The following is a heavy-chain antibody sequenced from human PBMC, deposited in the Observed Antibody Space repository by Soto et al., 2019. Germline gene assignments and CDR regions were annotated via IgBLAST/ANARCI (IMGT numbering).Heavy chain of an antibody. CDR1: GYTFTGYC. V-gene: IGHV1-2*04. CDR2: INPNSGGT. J-gene: IGHJ4*02. Sequence: ASVKVSCKASGYTFTGYCRHWVRQAPGQGLEWMGWINPNSGGTNYAQKFQGWVTMTRDTSISTAYMELSRLRSDDPAVYYCAIDPAHYYDSSGYYFDYWGQGTLVTVSS. CDR3: AIDPAHYYDSSGYYFDY. D-gene: IGHD3-22*01.